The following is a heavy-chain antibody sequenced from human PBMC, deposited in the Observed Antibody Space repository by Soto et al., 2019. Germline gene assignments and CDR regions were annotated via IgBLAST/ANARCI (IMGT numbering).Heavy chain of an antibody. D-gene: IGHD4-17*01. J-gene: IGHJ4*02. Sequence: ASVKVSCKASGYTFSDYDINWVRQATGQGLEWLGWMNPNSGNTGYVEKFQGRVTMTRNTSASTANMKMSSMRSEDTAVYFCARDPLSTVTTDYYFDYWGQGTLVTVSS. V-gene: IGHV1-8*01. CDR1: GYTFSDYD. CDR3: ARDPLSTVTTDYYFDY. CDR2: MNPNSGNT.